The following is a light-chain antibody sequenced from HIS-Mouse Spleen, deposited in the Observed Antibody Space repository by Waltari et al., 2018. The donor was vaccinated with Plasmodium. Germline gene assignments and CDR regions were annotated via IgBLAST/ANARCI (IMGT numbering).Light chain of an antibody. CDR1: QSVSSN. Sequence: EIVMTQPPATLSVSPGARATLSCRASQSVSSNLAWYQQKPGQAPRLLIYGASTRATGIPARFSGSGSGTEFTLTISSMQSEDFAVYYCQQYNNWPPMYTFGQGTKLEIK. J-gene: IGKJ2*01. V-gene: IGKV3-15*01. CDR3: QQYNNWPPMYT. CDR2: GAS.